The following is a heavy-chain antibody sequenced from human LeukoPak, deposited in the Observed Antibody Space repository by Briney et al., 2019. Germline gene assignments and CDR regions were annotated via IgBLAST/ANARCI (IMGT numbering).Heavy chain of an antibody. J-gene: IGHJ3*02. CDR3: ARQGNIVVARHDAFDI. CDR2: IYYSGST. CDR1: GGSISSYY. Sequence: SETLSLTCTVSGGSISSYYWSWIRQPPGKGLEWIGYIYYSGSTNYNPSLKSRVTISVDTSKNQFSLKLSSVTAADTAVYYCARQGNIVVARHDAFDIWGQGTMVTVSS. D-gene: IGHD6-19*01. V-gene: IGHV4-59*08.